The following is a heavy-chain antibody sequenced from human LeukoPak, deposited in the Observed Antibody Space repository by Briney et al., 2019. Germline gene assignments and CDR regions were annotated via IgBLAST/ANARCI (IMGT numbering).Heavy chain of an antibody. Sequence: ASVKVSCKASGGTFSSYAISWVRQAPGQGLEWMGRTIPILGIANYAQKFQGRVTITTDESTSTAYMELSSLRSEDTAVYYCARGYGGSSYDYWGQGTLVTVSS. CDR3: ARGYGGSSYDY. D-gene: IGHD6-6*01. J-gene: IGHJ4*02. V-gene: IGHV1-69*04. CDR1: GGTFSSYA. CDR2: TIPILGIA.